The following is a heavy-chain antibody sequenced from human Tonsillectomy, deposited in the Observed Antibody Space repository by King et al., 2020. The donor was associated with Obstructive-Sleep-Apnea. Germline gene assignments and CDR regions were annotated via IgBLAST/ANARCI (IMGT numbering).Heavy chain of an antibody. CDR1: GYTFKSYG. Sequence: VQLVESGAEVKKPGASVTVSCKASGYTFKSYGISWVRKAPGQGLEWRGWISGYNGDTNFAQKFHGRLTLTPDTSTTTASMELRGLGSDDTAGYYCAEDAGGTAMVRGLDSWGQGTLVTVAS. V-gene: IGHV1-18*04. J-gene: IGHJ4*02. D-gene: IGHD5-18*01. CDR3: AEDAGGTAMVRGLDS. CDR2: ISGYNGDT.